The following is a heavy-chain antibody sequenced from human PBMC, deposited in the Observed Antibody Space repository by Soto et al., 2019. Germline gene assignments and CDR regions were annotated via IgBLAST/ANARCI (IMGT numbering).Heavy chain of an antibody. CDR2: IYHSGST. D-gene: IGHD2-21*02. V-gene: IGHV4-30-2*01. CDR3: ARTVAYCGGDCYLFDY. CDR1: GGSISSGGYS. J-gene: IGHJ4*02. Sequence: SETLSLTCAVSGGSISSGGYSWSWIRQPPGKGLEWIGYIYHSGSTYYNPSLKSRVTISVDRSKNQFSLKLSSVTAADTAVYYCARTVAYCGGDCYLFDYWGQGTLVTVSS.